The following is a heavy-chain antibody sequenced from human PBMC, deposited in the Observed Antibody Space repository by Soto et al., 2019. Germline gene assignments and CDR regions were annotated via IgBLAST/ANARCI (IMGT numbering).Heavy chain of an antibody. Sequence: GGSLRLSCAASGFTFSSYAMSWVRQAPGKGLEWVSAISGSGGSTYYADSVKGRFTISRDNSKNTLYLQMNSLRAEDTAVYYCAKGGYCSGGSCRLGCFDPWGQGTLVTVSS. CDR2: ISGSGGST. D-gene: IGHD2-15*01. CDR3: AKGGYCSGGSCRLGCFDP. V-gene: IGHV3-23*01. J-gene: IGHJ5*02. CDR1: GFTFSSYA.